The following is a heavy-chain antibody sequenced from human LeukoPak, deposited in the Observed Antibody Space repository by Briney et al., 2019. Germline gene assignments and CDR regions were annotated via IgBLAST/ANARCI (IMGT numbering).Heavy chain of an antibody. CDR2: IYYSGST. J-gene: IGHJ6*03. Sequence: PSQTLSLTCTVSGGSISSSSYYWGWIRHPPGKGLEGIGSIYYSGSTYYNPSLKSRVTISVDTSKNQFSLKLSCVTAADTAVYYCARDKYYYYSYMDVWGKGTTVTISS. CDR3: ARDKYYYYSYMDV. CDR1: GGSISSSSYY. V-gene: IGHV4-39*02.